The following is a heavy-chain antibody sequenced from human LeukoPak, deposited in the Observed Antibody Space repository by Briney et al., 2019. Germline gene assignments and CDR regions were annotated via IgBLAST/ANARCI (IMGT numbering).Heavy chain of an antibody. CDR1: GFTFSSYS. D-gene: IGHD1-26*01. CDR2: ISWNSGVI. Sequence: GGSLRLSCAASGFTFSSYSMNWVRQAPGKGLEWVSGISWNSGVIGYADSVKGRFTISRDNAKRSLYLQMNSLRPEDTAVYYCVYGGSYYVAWGQGTLVTVSS. V-gene: IGHV3-21*01. CDR3: VYGGSYYVA. J-gene: IGHJ5*02.